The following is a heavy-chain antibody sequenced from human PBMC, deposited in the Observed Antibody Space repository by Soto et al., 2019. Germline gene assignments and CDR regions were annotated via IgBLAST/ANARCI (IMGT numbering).Heavy chain of an antibody. CDR1: GGSVSIGGFY. Sequence: QVQLQESGPGLVKPSQTLSLTCTVSGGSVSIGGFYWSWVRQHPGKGLEWIGYIHYSGSAYYNPSLKSRVTISVDTSMNQFSLNLSSVTAADTARYYCAKIISTTWWGRFDWGQGTLVTVSS. CDR2: IHYSGSA. J-gene: IGHJ4*02. D-gene: IGHD6-13*01. V-gene: IGHV4-31*03. CDR3: AKIISTTWWGRFD.